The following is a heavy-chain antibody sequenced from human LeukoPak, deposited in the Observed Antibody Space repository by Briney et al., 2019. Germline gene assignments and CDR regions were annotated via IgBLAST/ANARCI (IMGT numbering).Heavy chain of an antibody. Sequence: GGSLRLSCAASGINFSIYWMHWVRQAPGKGLVWVSRSNSDGSDTSYADSVKGRFTISRDNAKNTLYLQINSLRAEDTAVYYCASDDGYRSFDYWGQGTLVTVSS. CDR1: GINFSIYW. J-gene: IGHJ4*02. CDR2: SNSDGSDT. D-gene: IGHD5-24*01. V-gene: IGHV3-74*01. CDR3: ASDDGYRSFDY.